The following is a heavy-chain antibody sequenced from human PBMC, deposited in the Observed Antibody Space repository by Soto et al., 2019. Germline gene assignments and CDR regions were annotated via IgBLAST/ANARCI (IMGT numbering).Heavy chain of an antibody. CDR1: GGSISSGGYS. J-gene: IGHJ4*02. D-gene: IGHD5-18*01. CDR3: ARVRGGLEGSAVDTAMEADY. Sequence: QLQLQESGSGLVKPSQTLSLTCAVSGGSISSGGYSWSWIRQPPGKGLEWIGYIYHSGSTYYNPSLKSRVTISVDRSKNQFSLKLSSVTAADTAVYYCARVRGGLEGSAVDTAMEADYWGQGTLVTVSS. CDR2: IYHSGST. V-gene: IGHV4-30-2*01.